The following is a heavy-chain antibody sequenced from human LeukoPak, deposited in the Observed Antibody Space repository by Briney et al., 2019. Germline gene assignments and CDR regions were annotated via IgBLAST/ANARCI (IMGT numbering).Heavy chain of an antibody. J-gene: IGHJ4*02. D-gene: IGHD2-2*01. Sequence: PGGSLRLSCAASGFTFSSYGMHWVRQAPGKGLEWVAFIRYDGSNKYYADSVKGRFTISRDNSKNTLYLQMNSLRAEDTAVYYCAKSPRRPIVVVPAALDYWGQGTLVTVSS. V-gene: IGHV3-30*02. CDR3: AKSPRRPIVVVPAALDY. CDR2: IRYDGSNK. CDR1: GFTFSSYG.